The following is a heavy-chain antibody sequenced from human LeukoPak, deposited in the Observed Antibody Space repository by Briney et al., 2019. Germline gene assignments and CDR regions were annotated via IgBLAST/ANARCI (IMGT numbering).Heavy chain of an antibody. CDR1: GFTFSSYG. J-gene: IGHJ4*02. D-gene: IGHD4-23*01. Sequence: PGGSLRLSCAASGFTFSSYGMQWVRQAPGKGLEWVAFIRYDGSNKDYADSVKGRFTISRDNSKNTLYLQMNSLRAEDTAVYYCARDSNPYGGNSDYWGQGTLVTVSS. V-gene: IGHV3-30*02. CDR3: ARDSNPYGGNSDY. CDR2: IRYDGSNK.